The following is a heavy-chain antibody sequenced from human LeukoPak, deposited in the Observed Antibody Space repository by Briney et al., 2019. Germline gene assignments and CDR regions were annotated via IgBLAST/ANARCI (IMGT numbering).Heavy chain of an antibody. CDR2: IIPIFGTA. Sequence: ASVKVSCKAPGGTFSSYAISWVRQAPGQGLEWMGRIIPIFGTANYAQKFQGRVTITTDESTSTAYMEMSSLRSEDTAVYYCARLAGYYDSSGYLDYWGQGTLVTVSS. CDR1: GGTFSSYA. V-gene: IGHV1-69*05. CDR3: ARLAGYYDSSGYLDY. D-gene: IGHD3-22*01. J-gene: IGHJ4*02.